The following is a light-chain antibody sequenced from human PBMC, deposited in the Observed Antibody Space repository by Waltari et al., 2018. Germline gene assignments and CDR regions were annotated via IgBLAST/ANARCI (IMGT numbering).Light chain of an antibody. Sequence: QSALTQPPSASGSPGQSVTISCTGTSSDVGGYNYVSWYQQHPGKAPRLMIYAVTKRPCGVLDRFSGSKSGNTASLTVSGLQAEDEADYYCGSYAGYNKVFGGGTKLTVL. V-gene: IGLV2-8*01. J-gene: IGLJ2*01. CDR1: SSDVGGYNY. CDR3: GSYAGYNKV. CDR2: AVT.